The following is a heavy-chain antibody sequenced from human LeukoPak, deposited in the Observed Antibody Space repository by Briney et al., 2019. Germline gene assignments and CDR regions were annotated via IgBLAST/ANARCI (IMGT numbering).Heavy chain of an antibody. CDR1: GFTFSSYG. Sequence: GGSLRLSCVASGFTFSSYGMHWVRQAPGKGLEWVAIIWSDGSTKYYVGSVKGRFTISRDSSKSTLYLQMNSLRAEDTAVYYCARDAATSVGMPHYWGQGTVVTVSS. CDR3: ARDAATSVGMPHY. D-gene: IGHD2-2*01. J-gene: IGHJ4*02. V-gene: IGHV3-33*01. CDR2: IWSDGSTK.